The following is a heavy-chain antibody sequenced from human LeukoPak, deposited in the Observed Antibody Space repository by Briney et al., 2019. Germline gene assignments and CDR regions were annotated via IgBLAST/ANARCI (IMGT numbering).Heavy chain of an antibody. Sequence: SETLSLTCVAYDGPFSTSLWSWIRQPPGEGLEWIGEIQPSGSTKYNPSLKSRVTVSADTSKNEVSLRLSSVTAADTAFYYCTKGSVSTTTRWFDPWGQGTLVTVSS. CDR2: IQPSGST. J-gene: IGHJ5*02. D-gene: IGHD2/OR15-2a*01. V-gene: IGHV4-34*01. CDR1: DGPFSTSL. CDR3: TKGSVSTTTRWFDP.